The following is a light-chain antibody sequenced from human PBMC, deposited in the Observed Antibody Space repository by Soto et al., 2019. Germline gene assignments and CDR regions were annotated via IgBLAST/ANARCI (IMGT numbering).Light chain of an antibody. CDR2: DAS. CDR3: QKYNTAPLT. J-gene: IGKJ4*01. V-gene: IGKV1-33*01. Sequence: IQMTQSTSSLSASVGDRVTITCQASQDLSNYLNWYQQKPGKAPKLLIYDASNLETGVPSRFSGSGYGTEFTLTISNLQPEDVATYYCQKYNTAPLTFGGGTKVDIK. CDR1: QDLSNY.